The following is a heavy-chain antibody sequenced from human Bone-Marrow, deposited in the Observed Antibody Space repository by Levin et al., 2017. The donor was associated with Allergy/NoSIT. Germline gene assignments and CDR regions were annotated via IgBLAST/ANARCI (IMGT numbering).Heavy chain of an antibody. J-gene: IGHJ5*02. CDR2: ITGSGANT. D-gene: IGHD6-19*01. Sequence: TGGSLRLSCAASRFIFSNYAMSWVRQAPGKGLEWISAITGSGANTYYADSVRGRFTISRDSSKNTLYLQMNSLRAEDTAVYYCAKIFAVGSGENWFDPWGQGTLVNVSS. V-gene: IGHV3-23*01. CDR3: AKIFAVGSGENWFDP. CDR1: RFIFSNYA.